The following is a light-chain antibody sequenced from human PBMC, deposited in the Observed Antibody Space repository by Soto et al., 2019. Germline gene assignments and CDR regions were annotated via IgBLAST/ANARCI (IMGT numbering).Light chain of an antibody. CDR2: AAS. CDR3: QQYYSYPFT. Sequence: AIRLTQSPSSLAASTGDSVTITCRASQGISSYLAWYHQQPGNAPTLLISAASTLQSGVPSRFSGSGSRTDFTLTISLQQSEYFATYYCQQYYSYPFTFGAGTKVEIK. V-gene: IGKV1-8*01. CDR1: QGISSY. J-gene: IGKJ3*01.